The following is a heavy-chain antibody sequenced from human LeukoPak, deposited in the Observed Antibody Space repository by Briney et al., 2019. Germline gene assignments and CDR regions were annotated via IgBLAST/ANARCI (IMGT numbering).Heavy chain of an antibody. J-gene: IGHJ4*02. CDR2: ISVDGGST. CDR1: GFTFDDYA. D-gene: IGHD3-9*01. Sequence: GGSLRLSCAASGFTFDDYAMHWVRHAPGKGLGWVSLISVDGGSTYYADSVKGRFTISRDNSKNSLYLQMNSLRTEDTALYYCASVDFDWLFRIDYWGQGTLVTVSS. CDR3: ASVDFDWLFRIDY. V-gene: IGHV3-43*02.